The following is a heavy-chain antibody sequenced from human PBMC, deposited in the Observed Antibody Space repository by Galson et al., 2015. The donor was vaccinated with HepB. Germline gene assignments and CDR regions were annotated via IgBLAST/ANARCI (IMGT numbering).Heavy chain of an antibody. CDR2: INAGNGNT. D-gene: IGHD6-19*01. CDR1: GYTFTNYA. J-gene: IGHJ4*02. V-gene: IGHV1-3*01. CDR3: ASPLGSGWSGGFDY. Sequence: SVKVSCKGYGYTFTNYAMHWVRQAPGQRLDWMGWINAGNGNTKYSQKFQGRVTITRDTSASTAYMELSSLGSEDTAVYYCASPLGSGWSGGFDYWGQGTLVTVSS.